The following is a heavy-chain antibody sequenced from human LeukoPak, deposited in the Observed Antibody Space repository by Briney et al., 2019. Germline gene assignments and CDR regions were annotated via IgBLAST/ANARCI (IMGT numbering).Heavy chain of an antibody. CDR3: ARYGSGTRYLDV. J-gene: IGHJ2*01. V-gene: IGHV6-1*01. D-gene: IGHD3-10*01. CDR2: AYYRSKWYN. CDR1: GDTVSSNSTA. Sequence: SQTLSLTCAISGDTVSSNSTAWNWISQSPSIGLEWLGRAYYRSKWYNDSAISVQSRIPITPDTSKNPFSLQLNSVTPADTAVYCCARYGSGTRYLDVWGRGTLVTVSS.